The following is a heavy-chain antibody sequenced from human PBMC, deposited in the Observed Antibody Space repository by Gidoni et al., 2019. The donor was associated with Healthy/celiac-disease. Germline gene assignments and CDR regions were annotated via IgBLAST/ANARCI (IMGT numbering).Heavy chain of an antibody. CDR3: ARGYYDSSGYYFGIGY. J-gene: IGHJ4*02. D-gene: IGHD3-22*01. V-gene: IGHV1-2*06. Sequence: QVQRVQSGAEVKKPGASVKVSCKASGYTFTGYYMHWVRQAPGQGLEWMGRINPNSGGTNYAQKFQGRVTMTRDTSISTAYMELSRLRSDDTAVYYCARGYYDSSGYYFGIGYWGQGTLVTVSS. CDR2: INPNSGGT. CDR1: GYTFTGYY.